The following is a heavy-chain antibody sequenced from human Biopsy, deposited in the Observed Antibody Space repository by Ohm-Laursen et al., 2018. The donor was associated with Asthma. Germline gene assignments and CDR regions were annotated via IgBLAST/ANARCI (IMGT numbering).Heavy chain of an antibody. CDR1: GFSFSDYY. CDR3: SRDFTIGSGSPFHF. CDR2: ISSLSRYI. D-gene: IGHD3-10*01. V-gene: IGHV3-11*06. J-gene: IGHJ4*02. Sequence: SLRLSCTASGFSFSDYYMTWMRQAPGKGLEWVASISSLSRYIYHATSLRGRFTISRDNAKRSLYLQMDSLRGDDTAVYYCSRDFTIGSGSPFHFWGRRTLVTVSS.